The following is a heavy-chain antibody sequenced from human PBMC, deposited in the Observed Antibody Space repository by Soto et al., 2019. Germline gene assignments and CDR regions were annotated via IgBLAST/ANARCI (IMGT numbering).Heavy chain of an antibody. V-gene: IGHV4-34*01. CDR1: GGCFSGYY. Sequence: SETLSLTCAVYGGCFSGYYWSWIRQPPGKGLEWIGEINHSGSTNYNPSLKSRVTISVDTSKNQFSLKLSSVTAADTAVYYCATKYCSGGSCYARAHYYYMDVWGKGTTVTVSS. CDR2: INHSGST. D-gene: IGHD2-15*01. CDR3: ATKYCSGGSCYARAHYYYMDV. J-gene: IGHJ6*03.